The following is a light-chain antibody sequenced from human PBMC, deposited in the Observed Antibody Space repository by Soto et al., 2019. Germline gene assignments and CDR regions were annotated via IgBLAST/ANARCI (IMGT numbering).Light chain of an antibody. CDR2: EVT. CDR3: TSYTGSDNLYV. CDR1: SSDVGGSDY. V-gene: IGLV2-8*01. Sequence: QSALTQPPSASGSPGQSVTISCTGSSSDVGGSDYVSWYQQVPGKAPKLIIHEVTKRPSGVPDRFSASRSGNTASLTVSGLQAEDEADYYCTSYTGSDNLYVFGTGTKLTVL. J-gene: IGLJ1*01.